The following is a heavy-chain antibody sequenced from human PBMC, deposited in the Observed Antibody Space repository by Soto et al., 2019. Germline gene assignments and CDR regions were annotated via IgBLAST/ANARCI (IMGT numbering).Heavy chain of an antibody. Sequence: EVQLLESGGGLVQPGGSLRLSCAASGFTFSSYAMSWVRQAPGKGLEWVSALSGSGGSTYYADSVKGRFTISRDNSKNTLYLQMNSLRAEDTAVYYCATGGSYYTAFDYWGQGTLVTVSS. J-gene: IGHJ4*02. CDR2: LSGSGGST. D-gene: IGHD1-26*01. CDR1: GFTFSSYA. V-gene: IGHV3-23*01. CDR3: ATGGSYYTAFDY.